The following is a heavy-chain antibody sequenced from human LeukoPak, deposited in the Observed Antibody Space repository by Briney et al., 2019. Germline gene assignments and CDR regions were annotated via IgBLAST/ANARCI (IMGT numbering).Heavy chain of an antibody. V-gene: IGHV3-30-3*01. J-gene: IGHJ4*02. Sequence: PGGSLRLSCVASGFTFSRYAMHWVRQAPGKGLEWVAVISYDGGNKYYADSVKDRFTISRDSSKNTLYLQMNSLRAEDTAVYYCARDSHAPDRDIVSCYLDYWGQGTLVTVSS. CDR1: GFTFSRYA. D-gene: IGHD5-12*01. CDR2: ISYDGGNK. CDR3: ARDSHAPDRDIVSCYLDY.